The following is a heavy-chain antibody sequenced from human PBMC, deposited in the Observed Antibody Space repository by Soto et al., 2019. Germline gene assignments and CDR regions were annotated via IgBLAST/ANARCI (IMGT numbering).Heavy chain of an antibody. Sequence: QLQLQESGPGLVKPSETLSLTCTVSGGSISSSSYYWGWIRQPPGKGLEWIGSIYYSGSTYYNPSLKSRVTLSLDTAKDQFSPELSSVTAADTAVYYCAGLARDFGEYYFDYWGQGTLVTVSS. J-gene: IGHJ4*02. CDR1: GGSISSSSYY. CDR2: IYYSGST. V-gene: IGHV4-39*01. D-gene: IGHD6-6*01. CDR3: AGLARDFGEYYFDY.